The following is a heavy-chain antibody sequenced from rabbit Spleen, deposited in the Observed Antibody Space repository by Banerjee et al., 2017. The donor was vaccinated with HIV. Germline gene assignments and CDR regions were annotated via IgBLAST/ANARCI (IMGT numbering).Heavy chain of an antibody. Sequence: QEQLEESGGDLVKPEGSLTLTCTASGFSFSSIYWICWVRQAPGKGLEWIACIDTGDGDTDYANWPKGRFTISKTSSTTVTLQMTSLTVADTATYFCARNYVNAFDPWGPGTLVTVS. D-gene: IGHD1-1*01. V-gene: IGHV1S45*01. CDR2: IDTGDGDT. CDR1: GFSFSSIYW. J-gene: IGHJ2*01. CDR3: ARNYVNAFDP.